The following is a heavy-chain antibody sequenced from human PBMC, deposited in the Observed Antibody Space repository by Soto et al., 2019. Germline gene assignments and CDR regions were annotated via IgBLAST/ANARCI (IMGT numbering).Heavy chain of an antibody. V-gene: IGHV1-18*04. CDR2: ISAYNSNT. CDR1: GYTFTSYG. Sequence: GASVKVSCKASGYTFTSYGISWVRQAPGQGLEWMGWISAYNSNTNYAQKLQGRVTMTTDTSTSTAYMELRSLRSDDTAVYYCARDARYSSSSRFDYWGQGTLVTVSS. CDR3: ARDARYSSSSRFDY. J-gene: IGHJ4*02. D-gene: IGHD6-6*01.